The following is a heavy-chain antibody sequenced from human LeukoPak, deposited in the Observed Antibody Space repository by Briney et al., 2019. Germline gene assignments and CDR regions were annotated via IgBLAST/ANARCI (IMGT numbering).Heavy chain of an antibody. D-gene: IGHD6-19*01. Sequence: GGSLRLSCAASGFTFSSYDMHWVRQATGKGLEWVSGISGSGGSTYYADSVKGRFTISRDNSKNTLYLQMNSLRAEDTAVYYCVKYTGYSSAWRSEGAFDIWGQGTMVTVSS. CDR3: VKYTGYSSAWRSEGAFDI. CDR2: ISGSGGST. J-gene: IGHJ3*02. CDR1: GFTFSSYD. V-gene: IGHV3-23*01.